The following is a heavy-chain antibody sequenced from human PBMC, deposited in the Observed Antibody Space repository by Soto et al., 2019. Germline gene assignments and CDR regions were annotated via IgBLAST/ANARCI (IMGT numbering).Heavy chain of an antibody. CDR1: GGTFSSYA. Sequence: QVQLVQSGAEVKKPGSSVKVSCKASGGTFSSYAISWVRQAPGQGLEWMGGIIPIFGTANYAQKFQGRVTITADKSTSTSYMELSSLRSEDTAVYYCARVIHGGGRFAPVLFGDVWGQGTTVTVSS. CDR3: ARVIHGGGRFAPVLFGDV. CDR2: IIPIFGTA. V-gene: IGHV1-69*06. J-gene: IGHJ6*02. D-gene: IGHD3-16*01.